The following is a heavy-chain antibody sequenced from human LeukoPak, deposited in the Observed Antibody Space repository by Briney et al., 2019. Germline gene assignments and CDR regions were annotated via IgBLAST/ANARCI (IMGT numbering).Heavy chain of an antibody. J-gene: IGHJ4*02. CDR2: INHSGST. V-gene: IGHV4-34*01. D-gene: IGHD4-11*01. Sequence: SETLSLTCAVYGGSFSGYYWSWIRQPPGKGLEWIGEINHSGSTNYNSSLKSRVTISVDTSKNQFSLKLSSVTAADTAVYYCATTHDYTRGGYDYWGLGALVTVSS. CDR1: GGSFSGYY. CDR3: ATTHDYTRGGYDY.